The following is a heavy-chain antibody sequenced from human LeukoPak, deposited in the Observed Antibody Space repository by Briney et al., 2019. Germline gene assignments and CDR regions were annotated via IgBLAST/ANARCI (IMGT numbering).Heavy chain of an antibody. V-gene: IGHV3-7*04. CDR3: AKDDEGYY. J-gene: IGHJ4*02. CDR1: GFTFSKSW. D-gene: IGHD3-3*01. CDR2: IKEDGNAK. Sequence: GGSLRLSCTASGFTFSKSWMSWLRQTPEKGLEWVANIKEDGNAKYYVDSVKGRFTISRDNAKNSLYLQMNSLRAEDTAVYHCAKDDEGYYWGQGILVTVSS.